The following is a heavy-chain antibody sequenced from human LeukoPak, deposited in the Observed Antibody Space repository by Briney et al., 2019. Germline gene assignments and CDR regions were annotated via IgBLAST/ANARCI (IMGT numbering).Heavy chain of an antibody. CDR3: AIDSGSYPNWFDP. Sequence: SVKVSCKASGGTFSSYAISWVRQAPGQGLEWMGEIIPIFGTANFAQRFQDRVTITADESTSTAYMEVNSLKSEDTAVYYCAIDSGSYPNWFDPWGQGTLVTVSS. D-gene: IGHD1-26*01. CDR2: IIPIFGTA. J-gene: IGHJ5*02. CDR1: GGTFSSYA. V-gene: IGHV1-69*13.